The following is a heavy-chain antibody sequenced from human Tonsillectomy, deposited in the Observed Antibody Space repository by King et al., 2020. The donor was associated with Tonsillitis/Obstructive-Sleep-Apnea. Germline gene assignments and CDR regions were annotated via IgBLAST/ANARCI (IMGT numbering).Heavy chain of an antibody. CDR3: AKGGNDDGDRFDY. Sequence: VQLVESGGGLVQPGGSLRLSCAASGFTFSSYAMSWVRQAPGKGLEWVSAISGSGGSTYYADSVKGRYTIYRDNYKNTLYLQMNSLRVEDTAVYYCAKGGNDDGDRFDYWGQGTLVTVSS. CDR2: ISGSGGST. CDR1: GFTFSSYA. J-gene: IGHJ4*02. V-gene: IGHV3-23*04. D-gene: IGHD4-17*01.